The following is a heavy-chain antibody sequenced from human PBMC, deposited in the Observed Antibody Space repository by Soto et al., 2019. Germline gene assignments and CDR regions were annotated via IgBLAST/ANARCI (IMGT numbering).Heavy chain of an antibody. CDR3: ATTIAPYDFWSGFLDY. CDR1: GFTFSSYA. J-gene: IGHJ4*02. Sequence: GGSLRLSCAASGFTFSSYAMSWVRQAPGKGLEWVSAISGSGGSTYYADSVKGRFTISRDNSKNTLYLQMNSLRAEDTAVYYCATTIAPYDFWSGFLDYWGQGTLVTVSS. V-gene: IGHV3-23*01. D-gene: IGHD3-3*01. CDR2: ISGSGGST.